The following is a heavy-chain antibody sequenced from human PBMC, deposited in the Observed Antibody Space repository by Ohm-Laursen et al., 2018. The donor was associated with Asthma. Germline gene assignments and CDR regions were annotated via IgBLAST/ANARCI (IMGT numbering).Heavy chain of an antibody. D-gene: IGHD1-26*01. J-gene: IGHJ1*01. Sequence: SLRLSCAAPGLSLSTYWMTWVRQGPGKGPEWVAHIKEDGSETSYLDSLKGRMTISRDNAKNSVYLQMNSLRAEDTALYYCARIGPEWELPGREYSLHHWGQGTQVTVSS. CDR1: GLSLSTYW. V-gene: IGHV3-7*02. CDR3: ARIGPEWELPGREYSLHH. CDR2: IKEDGSET.